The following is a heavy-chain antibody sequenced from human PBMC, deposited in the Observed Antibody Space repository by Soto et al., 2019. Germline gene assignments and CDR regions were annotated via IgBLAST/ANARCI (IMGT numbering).Heavy chain of an antibody. D-gene: IGHD2-15*01. V-gene: IGHV3-7*03. Sequence: GGSLRLSCAASGFTFSSYWMSWVRQAPGKGLEWVANIKQDGSEKYYVDSVKGRFTISRDNAKNSLYLQTNSLRAEDTAVYYCARVLGYCSGGSCYSNDAFDIWGQGTMVTVSS. CDR1: GFTFSSYW. CDR3: ARVLGYCSGGSCYSNDAFDI. J-gene: IGHJ3*02. CDR2: IKQDGSEK.